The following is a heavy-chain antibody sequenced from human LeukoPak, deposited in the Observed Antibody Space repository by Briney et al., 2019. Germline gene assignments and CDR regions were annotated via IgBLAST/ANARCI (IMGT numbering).Heavy chain of an antibody. D-gene: IGHD3-22*01. CDR1: GFTFSSYA. Sequence: GGSLRLSCAASGFTFSSYAMTWVRQAPGKGLEWVSTISGSGGSTYNADSVKGRFTIFRGNSKNTLYLQMNNLRAEDTAVYYCARDRLGDYDHSGYYDKWGQGTLVTVSS. J-gene: IGHJ4*02. CDR3: ARDRLGDYDHSGYYDK. CDR2: ISGSGGST. V-gene: IGHV3-23*01.